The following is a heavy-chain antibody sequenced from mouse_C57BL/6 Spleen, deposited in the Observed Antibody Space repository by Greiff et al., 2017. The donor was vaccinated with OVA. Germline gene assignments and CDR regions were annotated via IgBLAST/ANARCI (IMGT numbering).Heavy chain of an antibody. CDR2: IYPGSGST. CDR3: ARRGAYYDYVDY. Sequence: QVQLQQPGAELVKPGASVKMSCKASGYTFTSYWITWVKQRPGQGLEWIGDIYPGSGSTNYNEKFKSKATLTVDTSSSTAYMQLSSLTSEDSAVYYCARRGAYYDYVDYWGQGTSVTVSS. V-gene: IGHV1-55*01. D-gene: IGHD2-4*01. CDR1: GYTFTSYW. J-gene: IGHJ4*01.